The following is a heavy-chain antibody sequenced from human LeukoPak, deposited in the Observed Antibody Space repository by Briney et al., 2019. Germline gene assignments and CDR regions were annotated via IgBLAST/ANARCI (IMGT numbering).Heavy chain of an antibody. CDR1: GGTFSSYA. CDR2: IIPIFGTA. Sequence: SVKVSCKASGGTFSSYAISWVRQAPGQGLEWMGGIIPIFGTANYAQKFQGRVTITADESTSTAYMELSSLRSEDTAVYYCARAIVATTFVFDYWGQGTLVTVSS. D-gene: IGHD5-12*01. CDR3: ARAIVATTFVFDY. V-gene: IGHV1-69*13. J-gene: IGHJ4*02.